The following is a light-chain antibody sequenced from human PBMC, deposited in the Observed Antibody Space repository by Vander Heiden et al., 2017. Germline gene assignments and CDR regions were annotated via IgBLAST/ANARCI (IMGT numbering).Light chain of an antibody. CDR3: QSYDSSLSGSV. Sequence: SVLTQPLDVGGARGQRVTISCTESSSNIGAGYDVPWYQQLPGTAPKLLIYGNSNRPSGVPDRFSGSKSGTAASLAITGLQAEDEADYDCQSYDSSLSGSVFGGGTKLTVL. CDR2: GNS. V-gene: IGLV1-40*01. CDR1: SSNIGAGYD. J-gene: IGLJ2*01.